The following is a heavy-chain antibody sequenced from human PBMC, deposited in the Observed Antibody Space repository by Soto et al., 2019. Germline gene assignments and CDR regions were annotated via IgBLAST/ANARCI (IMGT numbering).Heavy chain of an antibody. CDR2: ISYDGSNK. CDR3: ARDFRPGVAAAGPFDY. J-gene: IGHJ4*02. Sequence: GGSLRLSCAASGFTFSSYAMHWVRQAPGKGLEWVAVISYDGSNKYYADSVKGRFTIFRDNSKNTLYLQMNSLRAEDTAVYYCARDFRPGVAAAGPFDYWGQGTLVTVSS. CDR1: GFTFSSYA. V-gene: IGHV3-30-3*01. D-gene: IGHD6-13*01.